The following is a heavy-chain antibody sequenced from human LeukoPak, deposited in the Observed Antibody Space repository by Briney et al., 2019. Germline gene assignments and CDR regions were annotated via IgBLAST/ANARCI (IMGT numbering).Heavy chain of an antibody. Sequence: PGGSLRLSCAASGFTVSSNYMSWVRQAPGKGLEWVSAISGSGGSTYYADSVKGRFTISRDNSKNTLYLQMNSLRAEDTAVYYCAKSGSGTYYWGQGTLVTVSS. V-gene: IGHV3-23*01. CDR1: GFTVSSNY. D-gene: IGHD1-26*01. CDR3: AKSGSGTYY. J-gene: IGHJ4*02. CDR2: ISGSGGST.